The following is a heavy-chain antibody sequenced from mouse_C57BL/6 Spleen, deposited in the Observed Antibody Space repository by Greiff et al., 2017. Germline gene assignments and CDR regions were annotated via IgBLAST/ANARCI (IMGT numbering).Heavy chain of an antibody. CDR3: ARVNYGLDY. J-gene: IGHJ2*01. Sequence: EVMLVESEGGLVQPGSSMKLSCTASGFTFSDYYMAWVRQVPEKGLEWVANINYDGSSTYYLDTLKSRFIISRDNANNILYLQMSSLKSEDTATYYCARVNYGLDYWGQGTTLTVSS. CDR1: GFTFSDYY. V-gene: IGHV5-16*01. CDR2: INYDGSST. D-gene: IGHD1-1*01.